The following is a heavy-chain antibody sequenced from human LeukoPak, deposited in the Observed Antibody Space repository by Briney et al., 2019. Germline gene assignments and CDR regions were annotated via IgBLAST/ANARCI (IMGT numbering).Heavy chain of an antibody. V-gene: IGHV3-48*04. CDR1: GFTFSSYS. CDR3: ARLRRVQLERGWFDY. Sequence: GGSLRLSCAASGFTFSSYSMNWVRQAPGKGLEWVSYISSSSSTIYYADSVKGRFTISRDNAKNSLYLQMNSLRAEDTAVYYCARLRRVQLERGWFDYWGQGTLVTVSS. D-gene: IGHD1-1*01. J-gene: IGHJ4*02. CDR2: ISSSSSTI.